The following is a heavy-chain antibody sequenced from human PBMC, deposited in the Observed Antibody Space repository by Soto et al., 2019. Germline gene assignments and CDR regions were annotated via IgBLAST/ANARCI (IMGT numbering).Heavy chain of an antibody. CDR2: VQPDGVTK. Sequence: QVQLVESGGGVVQPGRSLRLSCRISGFTLSAYSVNWVRQSPAKGLEWVAVVQPDGVTKNYADSVQGRFVISGDNSKNTLYLEMDSLTPEDTAVYYCARGLQGFDYWGQGTLVTVSS. CDR1: GFTLSAYS. V-gene: IGHV3-30*09. CDR3: ARGLQGFDY. J-gene: IGHJ4*02.